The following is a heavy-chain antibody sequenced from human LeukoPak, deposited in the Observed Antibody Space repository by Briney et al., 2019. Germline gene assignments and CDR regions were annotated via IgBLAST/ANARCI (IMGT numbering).Heavy chain of an antibody. J-gene: IGHJ4*02. CDR3: ARGSQYYDFWSGYLPTSLSLKFDY. D-gene: IGHD3-3*01. V-gene: IGHV4-34*01. CDR2: INHSGST. CDR1: GGSFSGYY. Sequence: PSETLSLTCAAYGGSFSGYYWSWIRQPPGKGLEWIGEINHSGSTNYNPSLKSRVTISVDTSKNQFSLKLSSVTAADTAVYYCARGSQYYDFWSGYLPTSLSLKFDYWGQGTLVTVSS.